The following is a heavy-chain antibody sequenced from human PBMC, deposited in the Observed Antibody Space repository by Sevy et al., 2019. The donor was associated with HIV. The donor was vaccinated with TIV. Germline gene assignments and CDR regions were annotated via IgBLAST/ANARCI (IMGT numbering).Heavy chain of an antibody. J-gene: IGHJ4*02. D-gene: IGHD5-18*01. CDR1: TFTFSDYY. CDR3: ARVRYNYGSYYFDY. CDR2: ISSGGSNK. V-gene: IGHV3-11*01. Sequence: LSLTCAASTFTFSDYYMTWIRQAPGKGLEWVSHISSGGSNKYYGDSVKGRFTITRDNAKNSLDLQMNSLRVEDTALYYCARVRYNYGSYYFDYWGQGTLVTVSS.